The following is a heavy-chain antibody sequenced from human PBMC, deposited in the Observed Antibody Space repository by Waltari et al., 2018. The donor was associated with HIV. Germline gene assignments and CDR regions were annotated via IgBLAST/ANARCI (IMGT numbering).Heavy chain of an antibody. D-gene: IGHD1-26*01. CDR3: ARHALRVGAAYWNFDL. Sequence: QLQLQESGPGLVKPSEPLSLTCTVSGGSVSSSSYFWGWIRQPPGKGLEWVGRIYYTWRAYDNPSLKSRITISVDTSKNQFSLKVTSVTAADTAVYYCARHALRVGAAYWNFDLWGRGTLVTVSS. CDR1: GGSVSSSSYF. CDR2: IYYTWRA. V-gene: IGHV4-39*01. J-gene: IGHJ2*01.